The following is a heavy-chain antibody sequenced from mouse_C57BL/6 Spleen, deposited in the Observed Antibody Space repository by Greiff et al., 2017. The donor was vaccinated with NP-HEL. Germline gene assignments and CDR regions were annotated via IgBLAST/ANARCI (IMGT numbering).Heavy chain of an antibody. CDR3: ARDLDYDGGYFDY. CDR2: ISDGGSYT. Sequence: EVQLVESGGGLVKPGGSLKLSCAASGFTFSSYAMSWVRQTPEKRLEWVATISDGGSYTYYPDNVKGRVTISRDNAKNNLYLQMSHLKSEDTAMYYCARDLDYDGGYFDYWGQGTTLTVSS. CDR1: GFTFSSYA. V-gene: IGHV5-4*01. J-gene: IGHJ2*01. D-gene: IGHD2-4*01.